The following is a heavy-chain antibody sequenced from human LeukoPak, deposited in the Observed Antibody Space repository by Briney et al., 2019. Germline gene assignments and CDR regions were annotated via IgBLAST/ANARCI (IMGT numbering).Heavy chain of an antibody. J-gene: IGHJ4*02. CDR1: GYTFTSYG. Sequence: ASVKVSCKASGYTFTSYGISWVRQAPGQGLEWMGWISAYNGNTNYAQKLQGRVTMTTDTSTSTAYMELRGLRSDDTAVYYCARPNSLYYYDSTNYYFDYWGQGTLVTVSS. D-gene: IGHD3-22*01. V-gene: IGHV1-18*01. CDR3: ARPNSLYYYDSTNYYFDY. CDR2: ISAYNGNT.